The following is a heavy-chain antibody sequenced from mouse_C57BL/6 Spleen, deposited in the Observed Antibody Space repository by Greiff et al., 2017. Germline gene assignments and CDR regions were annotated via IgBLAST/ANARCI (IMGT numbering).Heavy chain of an antibody. Sequence: QVQLQQPGAELVRPGTSVKLSCKASGYTFTSYWMHWVKQRPGQGLEWIGVIDPSDSYTNYNQKFKGKATLTVDTSSSTAYMQLSSLTSEDSAVYYCASRYYSNLGYAMDYWGQGTSVTVSS. D-gene: IGHD2-5*01. CDR2: IDPSDSYT. J-gene: IGHJ4*01. V-gene: IGHV1-59*01. CDR3: ASRYYSNLGYAMDY. CDR1: GYTFTSYW.